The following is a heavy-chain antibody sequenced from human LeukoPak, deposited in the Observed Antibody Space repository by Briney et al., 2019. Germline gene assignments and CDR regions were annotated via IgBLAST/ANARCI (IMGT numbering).Heavy chain of an antibody. CDR2: ISSSSSYI. CDR3: ARGGSISFYYYYMDV. V-gene: IGHV3-21*01. J-gene: IGHJ6*03. Sequence: GGSLRLSCAASGFTFSSYSMNWVRQAPGKGLEWVSSISSSSSYIYYADSVKGRFTISRDNAKNTLYLQMNSLRAEDTAMYYCARGGSISFYYYYMDVWGKGTTVTVS. D-gene: IGHD2-2*01. CDR1: GFTFSSYS.